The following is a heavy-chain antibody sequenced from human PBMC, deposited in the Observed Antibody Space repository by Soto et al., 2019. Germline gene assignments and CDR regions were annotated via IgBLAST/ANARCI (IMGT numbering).Heavy chain of an antibody. CDR1: GFTFSDYW. J-gene: IGHJ4*02. Sequence: EVQLVESGGGLVQPGGSLRLSCAASGFTFSDYWMHWVRQAPGKGLVWVSRIKIDGSETSYADSVKGRFTISRDNAKNTLYLEMNRLRGEDTAVYYCARVPISRAGMGIDYWGQGTLVTVSS. V-gene: IGHV3-74*01. CDR3: ARVPISRAGMGIDY. D-gene: IGHD6-19*01. CDR2: IKIDGSET.